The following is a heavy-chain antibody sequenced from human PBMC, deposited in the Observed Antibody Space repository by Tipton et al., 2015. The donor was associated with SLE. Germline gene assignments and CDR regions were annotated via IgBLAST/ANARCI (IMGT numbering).Heavy chain of an antibody. CDR3: ARLGTGIFDY. D-gene: IGHD1-1*01. CDR1: GGSISSGASF. Sequence: TLSLTCTVSGGSISSGASFWTWIRQHPGKGLEWIGYVSYSGNTYFNPSLRSRVTISVDTSKNQFSLKLSSVTAADTAVYYCARLGTGIFDYWGQGTLVTVSS. V-gene: IGHV4-31*03. J-gene: IGHJ4*02. CDR2: VSYSGNT.